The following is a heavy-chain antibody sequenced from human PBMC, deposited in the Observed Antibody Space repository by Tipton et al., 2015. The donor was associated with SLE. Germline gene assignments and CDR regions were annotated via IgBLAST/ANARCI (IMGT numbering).Heavy chain of an antibody. CDR3: ARVACIAAADHPRGAFDI. CDR1: GYSISSGYY. J-gene: IGHJ3*02. V-gene: IGHV4-38-2*02. CDR2: IYHSGST. D-gene: IGHD6-13*01. Sequence: TLSLTCTVSGYSISSGYYWGWIRQPPGKGLEWIGSIYHSGSTYYNPSLKSRVTISVDTSKNQFSLKLSSVTAADTAVYYCARVACIAAADHPRGAFDIWGQGTMVTVSS.